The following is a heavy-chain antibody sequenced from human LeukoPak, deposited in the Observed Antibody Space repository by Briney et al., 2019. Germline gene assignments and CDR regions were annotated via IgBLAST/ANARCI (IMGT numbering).Heavy chain of an antibody. CDR3: AGAGYSYGLGIFDY. J-gene: IGHJ4*02. D-gene: IGHD5-18*01. CDR2: IYYSGST. CDR1: GGSISSYY. V-gene: IGHV4-59*06. Sequence: KSSETLSLTCTVSGGSISSYYWSWIRQPPGKGLEWIGYIYYSGSTYYNPSLKSRVTISVDTSKNQFSLKLSSVTAADTAVYYCAGAGYSYGLGIFDYWGQGTLVTVSS.